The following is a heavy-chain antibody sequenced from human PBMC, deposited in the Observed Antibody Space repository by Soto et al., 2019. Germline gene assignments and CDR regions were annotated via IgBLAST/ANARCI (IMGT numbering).Heavy chain of an antibody. V-gene: IGHV5-51*01. Sequence: GESLNITCKASGNSFTSYWIGWVRQMPGKGLEWMGIIYPGDSDTRYSPSFQGPVTISADKSISTAYLQWSSLKASDTAMYYCAQAYDFWIGRDDAFDIWGQGTMVTVSS. CDR2: IYPGDSDT. CDR1: GNSFTSYW. D-gene: IGHD3-3*01. J-gene: IGHJ3*02. CDR3: AQAYDFWIGRDDAFDI.